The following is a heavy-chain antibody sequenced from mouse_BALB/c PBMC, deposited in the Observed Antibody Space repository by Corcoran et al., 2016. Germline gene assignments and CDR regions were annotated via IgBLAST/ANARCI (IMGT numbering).Heavy chain of an antibody. D-gene: IGHD2-2*01. Sequence: QIQLVQSGPELKKPGETVKISCKASGYTFTNYGMNWVKQAPGKGLKWMGWINTYTGEPTYADAFKGRFAFSLETSASTAYLQINNLKNEDMATYFCARSRVTNSYAMDYWGQGTSVTVSS. CDR3: ARSRVTNSYAMDY. J-gene: IGHJ4*01. CDR1: GYTFTNYG. V-gene: IGHV9-1*02. CDR2: INTYTGEP.